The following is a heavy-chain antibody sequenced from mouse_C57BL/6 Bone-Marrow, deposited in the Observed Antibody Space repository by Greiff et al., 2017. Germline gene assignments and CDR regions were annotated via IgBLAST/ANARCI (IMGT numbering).Heavy chain of an antibody. V-gene: IGHV1-18*01. CDR2: INPNNGGT. CDR3: ARREINYYAMDY. Sequence: VQLQQSGPELVKPGASVKIPCKASGYTFTDYNMDWVKQSHGKSLEWIGDINPNNGGTIYNQKFKGKATLTVDKSSSTAYMELRSLTSKDTAVYYCARREINYYAMDYWGQGTSVTVSS. CDR1: GYTFTDYN. J-gene: IGHJ4*01.